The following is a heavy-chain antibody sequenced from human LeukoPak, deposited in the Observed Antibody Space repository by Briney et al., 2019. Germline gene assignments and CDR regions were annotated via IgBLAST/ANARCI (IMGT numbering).Heavy chain of an antibody. CDR1: GFTFSNYG. D-gene: IGHD6-13*01. Sequence: PGGSLRLSCAASGFTFSNYGIHWVRQAPGKGLEWVAVISYDGSNKYYADSVKGRFTISRDNSKNTLYLQMNSLRAEDTAVYYCAKGAAAGHRYFDYWGQGTLVTVSP. CDR2: ISYDGSNK. CDR3: AKGAAAGHRYFDY. V-gene: IGHV3-30*18. J-gene: IGHJ4*02.